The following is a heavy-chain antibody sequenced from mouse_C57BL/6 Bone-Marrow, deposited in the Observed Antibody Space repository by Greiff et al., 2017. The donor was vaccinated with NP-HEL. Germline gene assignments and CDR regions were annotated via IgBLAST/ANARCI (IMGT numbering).Heavy chain of an antibody. V-gene: IGHV10-1*01. CDR2: IRSKSNNYAT. Sequence: EVQLVESGGGLVQPKGSLKLSCAASGFSFNTYAMNWVRQAPGKGLEWVARIRSKSNNYATYYADSVKDSCTISRDDPESMLYLQMNNLKTEDTAMYYCVRHQDGSSFCYFDVWGTGTTVTVSS. CDR3: VRHQDGSSFCYFDV. J-gene: IGHJ1*03. D-gene: IGHD1-1*01. CDR1: GFSFNTYA.